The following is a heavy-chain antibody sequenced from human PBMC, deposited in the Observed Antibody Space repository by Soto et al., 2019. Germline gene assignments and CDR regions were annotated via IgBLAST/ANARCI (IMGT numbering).Heavy chain of an antibody. Sequence: GGSLRLSCAASGFTFSSYAMHWFRQAPGKGLEWVSVISYDGSNKYYADSVEGRFTISRDNSKNTLYLQMNSLRAEDTAVYYCARDVGCSGGSCYFTYNWFDPWGQGTLVTF. CDR2: ISYDGSNK. D-gene: IGHD2-15*01. V-gene: IGHV3-30-3*01. CDR1: GFTFSSYA. CDR3: ARDVGCSGGSCYFTYNWFDP. J-gene: IGHJ5*02.